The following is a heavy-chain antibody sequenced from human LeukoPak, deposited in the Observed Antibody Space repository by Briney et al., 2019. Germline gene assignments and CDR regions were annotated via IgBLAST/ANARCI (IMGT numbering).Heavy chain of an antibody. CDR3: ARQRYYYDSSGYYYQT. CDR1: GASISSYY. D-gene: IGHD3-22*01. Sequence: SETLSLTCTVSGASISSYYWSWIRQPPGKGLEWIGYIYYSGSTNYNPSLKSRVTISVDTSKNQFSLRLSSVTAADTAVYYCARQRYYYDSSGYYYQTWGQGTLGTVSS. CDR2: IYYSGST. V-gene: IGHV4-59*01. J-gene: IGHJ5*02.